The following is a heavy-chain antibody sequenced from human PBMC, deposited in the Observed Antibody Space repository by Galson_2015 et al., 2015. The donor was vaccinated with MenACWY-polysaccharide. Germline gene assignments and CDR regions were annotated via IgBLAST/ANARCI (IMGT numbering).Heavy chain of an antibody. CDR1: GFSFSSHA. V-gene: IGHV3-23*01. CDR2: IDGRGANT. D-gene: IGHD3-16*01. J-gene: IGHJ4*02. Sequence: SLRLSCAASGFSFSSHAMSWLRQAPVKGLEWVSSIDGRGANTYYKDSVKGRFTISRDSSKNTLYLQLNSLRADDSAVYFCAREHCDEVRCYGVPDDFWGQGTLVTVSS. CDR3: AREHCDEVRCYGVPDDF.